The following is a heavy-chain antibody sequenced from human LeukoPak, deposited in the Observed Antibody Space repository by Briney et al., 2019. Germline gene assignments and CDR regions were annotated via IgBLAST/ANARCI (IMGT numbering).Heavy chain of an antibody. CDR3: ARVGGSSSGQYWFDP. CDR2: IIPIFGTA. V-gene: IGHV1-69*13. D-gene: IGHD6-6*01. J-gene: IGHJ5*02. Sequence: SVKVSCKASGGTLSSYAISWVRQAPGQGLEWMGGIIPIFGTANYAQKFQGRVTITADESTSTAYMELSSLRSEDTAVYYCARVGGSSSGQYWFDPWGQGTLVTVSS. CDR1: GGTLSSYA.